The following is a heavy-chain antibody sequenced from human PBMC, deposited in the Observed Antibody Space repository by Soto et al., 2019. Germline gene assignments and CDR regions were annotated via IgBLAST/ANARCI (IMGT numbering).Heavy chain of an antibody. CDR3: AIETHYDSSGYYYGMDV. Sequence: GGSLRLSCAASGFTFSSYSMNWVRQAPGKGLEWVSYISSSSTIYYADSVKGRFTISRDNAKNSLYLQMNSLRDEDTAVYYCAIETHYDSSGYYYGMDVWGQGTTVTVSS. CDR1: GFTFSSYS. V-gene: IGHV3-48*02. CDR2: ISSSSTI. J-gene: IGHJ6*02. D-gene: IGHD3-22*01.